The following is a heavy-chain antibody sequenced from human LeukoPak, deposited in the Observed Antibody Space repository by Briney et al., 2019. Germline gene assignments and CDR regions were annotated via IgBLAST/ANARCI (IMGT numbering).Heavy chain of an antibody. J-gene: IGHJ4*02. V-gene: IGHV3-7*04. CDR2: IKQDGSQK. Sequence: GGSLRLSCAASGFTFSSYKMNWVRQAPGKGLEWVANIKQDGSQKYYVDSVRGRFTISRDNAKNSLYLQMNSLRVEDTAVYYCARRYFDYWGQGTLVTVSS. CDR1: GFTFSSYK. CDR3: ARRYFDY.